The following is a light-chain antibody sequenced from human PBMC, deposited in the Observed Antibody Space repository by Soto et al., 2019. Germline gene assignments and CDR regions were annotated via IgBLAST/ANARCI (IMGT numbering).Light chain of an antibody. J-gene: IGLJ2*01. CDR3: QSYDSRLSAVV. V-gene: IGLV1-40*01. Sequence: QSVLTQPPSVSGAPGQRVTISCTGNSSNIGAGFDVHWYQQLPGTAPKLLIYDNSNRPSGVPDRFSCSKSGTSASLAITGLQAEDGTDYYCQSYDSRLSAVVFGGGTKLTVL. CDR2: DNS. CDR1: SSNIGAGFD.